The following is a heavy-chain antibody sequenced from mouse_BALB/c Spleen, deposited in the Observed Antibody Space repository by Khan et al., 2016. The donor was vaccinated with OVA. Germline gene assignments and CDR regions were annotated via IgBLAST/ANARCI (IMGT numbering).Heavy chain of an antibody. CDR3: ARVYGGDFDY. V-gene: IGHV3-8*02. CDR1: GDSITSGF. D-gene: IGHD1-1*01. J-gene: IGHJ2*01. CDR2: ITYSGNI. Sequence: EVQLQESGPSLVKPSQTLSLSCSVTGDSITSGFWNWIRKFPGNKFEYLGYITYSGNIYYNPSLKSRISITRDTSKSQYYLQLNSVTTEDTATYYCARVYGGDFDYWGQGTTLTVSS.